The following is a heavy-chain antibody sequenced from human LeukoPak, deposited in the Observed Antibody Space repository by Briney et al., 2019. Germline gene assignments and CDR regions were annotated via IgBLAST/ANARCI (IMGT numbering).Heavy chain of an antibody. Sequence: GGSLRLSCAASGFNFGSYSMTWVRQAPGKGLEWVSVISADSATTFYADSVKGRFTISRDNAKNSLYLQMNSLRAEDTAVYYCARDLPYDRSGYYYLAFDIWGQGTMVTVSS. CDR1: GFNFGSYS. V-gene: IGHV3-48*04. J-gene: IGHJ3*02. CDR3: ARDLPYDRSGYYYLAFDI. D-gene: IGHD3-22*01. CDR2: ISADSATT.